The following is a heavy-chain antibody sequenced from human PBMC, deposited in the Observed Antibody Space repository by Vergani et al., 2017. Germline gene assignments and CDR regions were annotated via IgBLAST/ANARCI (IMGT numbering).Heavy chain of an antibody. CDR2: INWNSDSI. CDR1: GFTFDDYA. V-gene: IGHV3-9*01. D-gene: IGHD4-23*01. CDR3: VKDIGESGNCWYFDL. J-gene: IGHJ2*01. Sequence: EVQLVESGGGLVQPGRSLRLSCAASGFTFDDYAMHWVRQAPGKGLEWVSGINWNSDSIAYADSVKGRFTISRDNAKNSLYLQMNSLRAEDTALYYCVKDIGESGNCWYFDLWGRGTLVTVSS.